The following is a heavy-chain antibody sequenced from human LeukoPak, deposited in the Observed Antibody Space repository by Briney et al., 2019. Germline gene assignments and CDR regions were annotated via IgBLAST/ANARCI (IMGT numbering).Heavy chain of an antibody. V-gene: IGHV3-33*06. Sequence: GGSLRLSCAASGFTFSSYGMHWVRQAPGKGLEWVAVIWYDGSNKYYADSVKGRFTISRDNSKNTLYLQMRSLRAEGTAVYYCAKDLRDYGDTIDSWGQGTLVTVSS. D-gene: IGHD4-17*01. CDR1: GFTFSSYG. J-gene: IGHJ4*02. CDR2: IWYDGSNK. CDR3: AKDLRDYGDTIDS.